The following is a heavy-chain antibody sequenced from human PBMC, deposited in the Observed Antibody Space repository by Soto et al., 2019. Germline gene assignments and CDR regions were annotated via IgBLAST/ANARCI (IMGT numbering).Heavy chain of an antibody. D-gene: IGHD6-13*01. V-gene: IGHV4-34*01. CDR1: GGSFSGYY. Sequence: QVQLQQWGAGLLKPSETLSLTCAVYGGSFSGYYWSWIRQPPGKGQEWIGEINQSGSTNYNPSLTSRVTISVDTSKNQFSLKLSSVTAADTAVYYCARTYSSSWSPFDYWGQGTLVTVSS. J-gene: IGHJ4*02. CDR2: INQSGST. CDR3: ARTYSSSWSPFDY.